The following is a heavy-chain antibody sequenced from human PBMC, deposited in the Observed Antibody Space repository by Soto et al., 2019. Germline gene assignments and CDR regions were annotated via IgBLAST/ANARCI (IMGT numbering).Heavy chain of an antibody. D-gene: IGHD2-15*01. CDR2: VSIGGST. CDR1: GFTFSSYA. CDR3: AKRRGAGGHFDY. Sequence: DVQLLESGGGLVQPEGSLRLSCAASGFTFSSYAMGWVRQGPGQGLEWVAVVSIGGSTHYADSVRGRFTISRDNSKNTLSLQMNSLTAEDTDVYFCAKRRGAGGHFDYWGQGALVTVSS. V-gene: IGHV3-23*01. J-gene: IGHJ4*02.